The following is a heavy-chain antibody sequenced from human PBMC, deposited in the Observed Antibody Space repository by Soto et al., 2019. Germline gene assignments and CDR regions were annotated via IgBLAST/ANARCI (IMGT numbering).Heavy chain of an antibody. CDR2: ISGSGGST. CDR1: GFTFSSYA. V-gene: IGHV3-23*01. Sequence: LRLSCAASGFTFSSYAMSWVRQAPGKGLEWVSAISGSGGSTYYADSVKGRFTISRDNSKNTLYLQMNSLRAEDTAVYYCAKASYSYGYYSDYWGQGTLVTVSS. J-gene: IGHJ4*02. CDR3: AKASYSYGYYSDY. D-gene: IGHD5-18*01.